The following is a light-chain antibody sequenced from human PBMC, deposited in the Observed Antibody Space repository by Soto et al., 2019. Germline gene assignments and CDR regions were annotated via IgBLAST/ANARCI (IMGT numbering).Light chain of an antibody. CDR2: EVS. CDR3: SSYTSSFSYV. V-gene: IGLV2-14*01. CDR1: SSDVGGYNY. J-gene: IGLJ1*01. Sequence: QSVLTQPASVSGSPGQSITISCTGTSSDVGGYNYVSWYQQHPGKAPKLMIYEVSNRPSGVPNRFSGSKSGNTASLTISGPQAEDEADYYCSSYTSSFSYVFGTGTKVTVL.